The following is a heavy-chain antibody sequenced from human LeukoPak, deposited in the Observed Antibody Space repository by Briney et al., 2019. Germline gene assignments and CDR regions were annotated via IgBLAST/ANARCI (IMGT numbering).Heavy chain of an antibody. D-gene: IGHD5-18*01. CDR1: GGTFSSYA. Sequence: SVKVSCKASGGTFSSYAISWVRQAPGQGLEWMGGIIPIFGTANYAQKFQGRVTITTDESASTAYMELSSLRSEDTAVYYCAWRGYSYGYFDYWGQGTLVTVSS. CDR2: IIPIFGTA. V-gene: IGHV1-69*05. CDR3: AWRGYSYGYFDY. J-gene: IGHJ4*02.